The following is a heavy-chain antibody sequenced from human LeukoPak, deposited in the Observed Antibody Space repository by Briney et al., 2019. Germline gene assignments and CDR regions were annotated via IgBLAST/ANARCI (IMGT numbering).Heavy chain of an antibody. CDR2: ISSSSGTM. V-gene: IGHV3-48*01. D-gene: IGHD3-22*01. Sequence: AGGSLRLSCAASGFTFSSYSMNWVRQAPGKGLEWVSYISSSSGTMYFAGSVKGRFTISRNNAKNSLYLQMDSLRAEDTAVYYCARDLIGPKYYFDYWGQGTLVTVSS. CDR3: ARDLIGPKYYFDY. J-gene: IGHJ4*02. CDR1: GFTFSSYS.